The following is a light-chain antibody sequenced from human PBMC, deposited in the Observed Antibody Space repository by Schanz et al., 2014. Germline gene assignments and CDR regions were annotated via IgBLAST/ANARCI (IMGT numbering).Light chain of an antibody. CDR1: SSDVGGYNF. Sequence: SALTQPPSASGSPGQSVTISCTGTSSDVGGYNFVSWYQQHPGKAPKLMIYEVTKRPSGVPDRFSGSKSGNTASLTVSGLQAEDEADYYCSSYGGSNFVVFGGGTQLTVL. CDR3: SSYGGSNFVV. J-gene: IGLJ2*01. CDR2: EVT. V-gene: IGLV2-8*01.